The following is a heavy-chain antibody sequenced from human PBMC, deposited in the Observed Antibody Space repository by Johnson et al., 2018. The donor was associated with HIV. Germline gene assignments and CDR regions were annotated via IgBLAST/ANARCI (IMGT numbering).Heavy chain of an antibody. Sequence: VQLVESGGGVVQPGRSLRLSCAASAFSFSNYPMHWVRQAPGKGLEWVSYISSRGSTLYYAASVKGRFTIPRDHAKNSLYLQMNSLRDEDTAVYYCARESALTGDSLGFDIWGQGTMVTVSS. CDR2: ISSRGSTL. CDR3: ARESALTGDSLGFDI. V-gene: IGHV3-48*02. D-gene: IGHD7-27*01. CDR1: AFSFSNYP. J-gene: IGHJ3*02.